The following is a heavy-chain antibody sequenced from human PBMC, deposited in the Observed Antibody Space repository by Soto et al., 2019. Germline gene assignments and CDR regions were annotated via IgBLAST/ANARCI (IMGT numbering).Heavy chain of an antibody. V-gene: IGHV1-69*01. CDR1: GGTFSSYA. J-gene: IGHJ4*02. CDR2: IIPIFGTA. Sequence: QVQLVQSGAEVKKPGSSVKVSCKASGGTFSSYAISWVRQAPGQGLEWVGGIIPIFGTANYAQKFQGRVTITADESTSTAYMELGSLRSEDTAVYYCELVDSSWYGGGYWGQGTLVTVSS. CDR3: ELVDSSWYGGGY. D-gene: IGHD6-13*01.